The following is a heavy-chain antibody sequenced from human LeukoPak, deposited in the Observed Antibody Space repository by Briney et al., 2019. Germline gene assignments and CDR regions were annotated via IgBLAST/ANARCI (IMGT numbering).Heavy chain of an antibody. Sequence: GGSLRLSCAASGFTVSSNYMSWVRQAPGKGLEWVSVIYSGDSTYYADSVKGKFTISRDNSKNTLYLQMNSLRAEDTAVYYCARAEQLWSLFDYWGQGTLVTVSS. CDR2: IYSGDST. D-gene: IGHD5-18*01. CDR3: ARAEQLWSLFDY. J-gene: IGHJ4*02. V-gene: IGHV3-66*01. CDR1: GFTVSSNY.